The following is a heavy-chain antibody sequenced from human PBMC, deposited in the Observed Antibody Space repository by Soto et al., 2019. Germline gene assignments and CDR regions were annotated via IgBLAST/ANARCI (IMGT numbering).Heavy chain of an antibody. Sequence: GGSLRLSCAASGFTFSSYAMSWVRQAPGKGLEWVSAISGSGGSTYYADSVKGRFTISRDNSKNTLYLQMNSLRAEDTAVSYCATVSRAYGSGSYYTTFSFDYWGQGTLVTVSS. CDR3: ATVSRAYGSGSYYTTFSFDY. CDR1: GFTFSSYA. D-gene: IGHD3-10*01. V-gene: IGHV3-23*01. J-gene: IGHJ4*02. CDR2: ISGSGGST.